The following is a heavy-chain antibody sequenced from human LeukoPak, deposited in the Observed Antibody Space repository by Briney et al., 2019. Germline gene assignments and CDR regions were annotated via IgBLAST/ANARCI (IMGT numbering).Heavy chain of an antibody. CDR1: GITLSNYG. D-gene: IGHD3-22*01. V-gene: IGHV3-23*01. Sequence: GGSLRLSCAVSGITLSNYGMSWVRQAPGKGLEWVAGISDSGGSTSYADSVKGRFTISRDNPKNTLYLQMNSLRAEDTAVYFCAKRGVVIRVILVGFHKEAYYFDSWGQGALVTVPS. CDR2: ISDSGGST. J-gene: IGHJ4*02. CDR3: AKRGVVIRVILVGFHKEAYYFDS.